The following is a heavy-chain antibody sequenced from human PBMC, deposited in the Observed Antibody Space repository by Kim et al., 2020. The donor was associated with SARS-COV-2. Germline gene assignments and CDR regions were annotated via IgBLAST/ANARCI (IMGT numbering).Heavy chain of an antibody. V-gene: IGHV5-10-1*01. CDR3: ARHVVVVPAARPDGWYYYYGMDV. CDR2: IDPSDSYT. D-gene: IGHD2-2*01. Sequence: GESLKISCKGSGYSFTSYWISWVRQMPGKGLEWMGRIDPSDSYTNYSPSFQGHVTISADKSISTAYLQWSSLKASDTAMYYCARHVVVVPAARPDGWYYYYGMDVWGQGTTVTVSS. CDR1: GYSFTSYW. J-gene: IGHJ6*02.